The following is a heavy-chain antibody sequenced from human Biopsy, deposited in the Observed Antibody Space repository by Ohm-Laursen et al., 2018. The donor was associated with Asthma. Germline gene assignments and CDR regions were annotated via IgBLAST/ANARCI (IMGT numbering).Heavy chain of an antibody. Sequence: SLRLSCAAAGFSFSNFAIHWVRQAPGKGLEWVGVISKDASTQDYADSAKGRFTMARDNSKSTLDLQMNSLREEDTAVYYCVRDGTDDAFDIWGQGTVVSVSS. D-gene: IGHD1-1*01. CDR1: GFSFSNFA. J-gene: IGHJ3*02. CDR3: VRDGTDDAFDI. CDR2: ISKDASTQ. V-gene: IGHV3-30*01.